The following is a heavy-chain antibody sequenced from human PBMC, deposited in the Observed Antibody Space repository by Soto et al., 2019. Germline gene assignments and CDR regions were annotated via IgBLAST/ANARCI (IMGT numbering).Heavy chain of an antibody. CDR3: ARDGVVVTATKPAYYYYGMDV. J-gene: IGHJ6*02. D-gene: IGHD2-21*02. V-gene: IGHV3-7*05. CDR2: IKQDGSEK. Sequence: GGSLRLSCAASGFTFSSYWMSWVRQAPGKGLEWVANIKQDGSEKYYVDSVKGRFTISRDNAKNSLYLQMNSLRAEDTAVYYCARDGVVVTATKPAYYYYGMDVWGQGTTVTVSS. CDR1: GFTFSSYW.